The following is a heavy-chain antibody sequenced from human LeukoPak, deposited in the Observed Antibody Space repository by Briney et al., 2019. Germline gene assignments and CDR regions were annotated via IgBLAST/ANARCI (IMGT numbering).Heavy chain of an antibody. J-gene: IGHJ3*02. Sequence: SETLSLTCAVYGGSFSGYYWSWIRQPPGKGLEWIGEINHSGSTNYNPSLKSRVTISVDTSKNQFSLKLSSVTAADTAVYYCAREDVVMATLRAFDIWGQGTMVTVSS. CDR3: AREDVVMATLRAFDI. CDR2: INHSGST. V-gene: IGHV4-34*01. CDR1: GGSFSGYY. D-gene: IGHD5-24*01.